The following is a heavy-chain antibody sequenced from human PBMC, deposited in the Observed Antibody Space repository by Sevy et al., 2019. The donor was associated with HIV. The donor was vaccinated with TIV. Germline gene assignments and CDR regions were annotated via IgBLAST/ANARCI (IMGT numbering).Heavy chain of an antibody. CDR3: ARDGTVVPAAIRGQYGMDV. D-gene: IGHD2-2*02. V-gene: IGHV3-21*01. CDR1: GFTFSSYS. Sequence: GGSLRLSCAASGFTFSSYSMNWVRQAPGKGLEWVSSISSSSSYIYYADSVKGRFTISSDNAKNSLYLQMNSLRAEDTAVYYCARDGTVVPAAIRGQYGMDVWGQGTTVTVSS. CDR2: ISSSSSYI. J-gene: IGHJ6*02.